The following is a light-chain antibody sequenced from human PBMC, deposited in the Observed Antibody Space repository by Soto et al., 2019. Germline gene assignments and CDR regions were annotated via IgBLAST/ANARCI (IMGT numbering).Light chain of an antibody. V-gene: IGKV3-20*01. CDR1: QSVSSSY. CDR2: GAS. J-gene: IGKJ5*01. Sequence: EIVLTQSPDTLPLSPGESATLSCRASQSVSSSYLAWYQQKPGRAPRLLIYGASYRATGIPDRFSGSGSGTDFTLTISRLEPEDFAVFYCQQYDDSITCGQGTRLEIE. CDR3: QQYDDSIT.